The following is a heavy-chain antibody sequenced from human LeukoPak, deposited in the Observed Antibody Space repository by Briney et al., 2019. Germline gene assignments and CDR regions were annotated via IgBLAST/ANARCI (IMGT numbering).Heavy chain of an antibody. CDR2: ISSSGSTI. V-gene: IGHV3-48*03. J-gene: IGHJ4*02. CDR1: GFTFSSYE. D-gene: IGHD3-10*01. CDR3: AKDQYYYGSGSYPHFDY. Sequence: GGSLRLSCAASGFTFSSYEMNWVRQAPGKGLEWVSYISSSGSTIYYADSVKGRFTISRDNSKNTLYLQMNSLRAEDTAVYYCAKDQYYYGSGSYPHFDYWGQGTLVTVSS.